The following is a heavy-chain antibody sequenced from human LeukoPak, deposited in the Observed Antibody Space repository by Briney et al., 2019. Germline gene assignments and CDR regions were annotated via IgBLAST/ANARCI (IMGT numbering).Heavy chain of an antibody. CDR1: GGSISSSSYY. CDR2: IYYSGST. J-gene: IGHJ2*01. V-gene: IGHV4-39*07. CDR3: ARDGRTIQLWLRYFDL. D-gene: IGHD5-18*01. Sequence: SETLSLTCTVSGGSISSSSYYWGWIRQPPGKGLEWIGSIYYSGSTYYNPSLKSRVTISVDMSKNQFSLKLSSVTAADTAVYYCARDGRTIQLWLRYFDLWGRGTLVTVSS.